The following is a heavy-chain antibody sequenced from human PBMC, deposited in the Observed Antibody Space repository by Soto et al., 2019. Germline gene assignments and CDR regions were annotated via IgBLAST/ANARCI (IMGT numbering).Heavy chain of an antibody. CDR2: ISHDGGSK. D-gene: IGHD6-25*01. Sequence: QVQLVESGGGVVQPGRSLRLSCAASGFIFSNYAMHWVRQAPGKGLEWVAVISHDGGSKTYADSVKGRFTISRDNSKNTLYLQMNSLRDEDTAVYYCAKRSPAYGYTRDDALDIWGQGTMVTVSS. CDR1: GFIFSNYA. J-gene: IGHJ3*02. CDR3: AKRSPAYGYTRDDALDI. V-gene: IGHV3-30*18.